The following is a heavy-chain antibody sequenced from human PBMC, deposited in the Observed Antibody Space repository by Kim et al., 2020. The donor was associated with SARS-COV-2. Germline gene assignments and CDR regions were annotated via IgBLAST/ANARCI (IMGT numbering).Heavy chain of an antibody. CDR2: IYYSGST. CDR3: ARDYYDSSGYYYYGMDV. V-gene: IGHV4-59*01. Sequence: SETLSLTCTVSGGSISSYYWSWIRQPPGKGLEWIGYIYYSGSTNYNPSLKSRVTISVDTSKNQFSLKLSSVTAADTAVYYCARDYYDSSGYYYYGMDVWGQGTTVTVSS. CDR1: GGSISSYY. D-gene: IGHD3-22*01. J-gene: IGHJ6*02.